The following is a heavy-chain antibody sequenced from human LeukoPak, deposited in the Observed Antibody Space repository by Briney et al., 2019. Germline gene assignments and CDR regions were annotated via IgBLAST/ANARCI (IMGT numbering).Heavy chain of an antibody. CDR2: LNTDGGDT. V-gene: IGHV3-74*01. Sequence: GGSLRLSCAASGFTFSACWMHWVRQAPGKGLVWVSRLNTDGGDTRHADSVQGRFTISRDNAKNTLYLQMNSLRAEDTAVYYCARSEAVAWSFDLWGRGTLVTVSS. CDR3: ARSEAVAWSFDL. D-gene: IGHD6-19*01. CDR1: GFTFSACW. J-gene: IGHJ2*01.